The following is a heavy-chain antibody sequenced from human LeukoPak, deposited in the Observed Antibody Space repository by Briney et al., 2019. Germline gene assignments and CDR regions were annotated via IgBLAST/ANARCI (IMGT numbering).Heavy chain of an antibody. Sequence: PGGSLRLSCAASGFTFSSYCRHWVRQAPGKGLVWASRIESDGRSTSYADSVTGRFTIDRDNAKNTMYLQTNSLSAEHTAVYYCARRDSSGRSQLFDQWGGGPVVTVSS. J-gene: IGHJ4*02. CDR3: ARRDSSGRSQLFDQ. V-gene: IGHV3-74*01. D-gene: IGHD6-19*01. CDR2: IESDGRST. CDR1: GFTFSSYC.